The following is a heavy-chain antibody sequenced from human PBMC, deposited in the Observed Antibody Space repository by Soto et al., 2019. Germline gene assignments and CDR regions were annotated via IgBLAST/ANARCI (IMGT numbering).Heavy chain of an antibody. CDR3: ARVPDFGVVIPLGYYGMDV. CDR2: ISSSGSTI. J-gene: IGHJ6*02. Sequence: GGSLRLSCAASGFTFSDYYMSWIRQAPGKGLEWVSYISSSGSTIYYADSVKGRFTISRDNAKNSLYLQMNSLRAEDTAVYYCARVPDFGVVIPLGYYGMDVWGQGTTVTV. V-gene: IGHV3-11*01. CDR1: GFTFSDYY. D-gene: IGHD3-3*01.